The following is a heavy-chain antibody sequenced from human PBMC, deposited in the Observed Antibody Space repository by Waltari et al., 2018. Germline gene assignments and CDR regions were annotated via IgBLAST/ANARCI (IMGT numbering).Heavy chain of an antibody. CDR1: GLTFSNYV. CDR2: SSRGGYVT. J-gene: IGHJ4*02. Sequence: EVQLLESGGGLVQPGGSLRLSCVASGLTFSNYVMNWVRQAPGEGVECVLASSRGGYVTDYADSVKGRFTISTDNSKNTLYLQMNSLRAEDTAVYYCAKGPYCSGGNCYQPYFDYWGQGTLVTVSS. CDR3: AKGPYCSGGNCYQPYFDY. D-gene: IGHD2-15*01. V-gene: IGHV3-23*01.